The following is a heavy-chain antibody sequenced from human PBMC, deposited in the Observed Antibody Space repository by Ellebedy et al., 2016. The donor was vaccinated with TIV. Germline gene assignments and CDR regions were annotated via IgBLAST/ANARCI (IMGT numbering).Heavy chain of an antibody. CDR1: GLSVSSNGMR. V-gene: IGHV2-70*04. Sequence: SGPTLVKPTETLTLTCTLSGLSVSSNGMRVSWIRQPPGKALEWLARIDWDDDTFYTTSLRTRLTISKDTSKNQVVLTMTVMEPVDTATYYCARISRDAFDVWGKGTMVTVSS. J-gene: IGHJ3*01. CDR3: ARISRDAFDV. CDR2: IDWDDDT.